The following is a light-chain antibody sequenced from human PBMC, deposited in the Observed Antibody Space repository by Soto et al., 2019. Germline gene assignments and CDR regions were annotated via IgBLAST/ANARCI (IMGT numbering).Light chain of an antibody. CDR3: QQLFDYPIT. J-gene: IGKJ5*01. Sequence: DIQMTQSPSTLSASVGDRVTIPCRASQTISTWLAWYQQKPGTAPRLLIYDTSNLEDGVPSTFRGSGSGTDFTLTVSRLQPDDSETYYCQQLFDYPITFGQGTRLEIK. CDR2: DTS. V-gene: IGKV1-5*01. CDR1: QTISTW.